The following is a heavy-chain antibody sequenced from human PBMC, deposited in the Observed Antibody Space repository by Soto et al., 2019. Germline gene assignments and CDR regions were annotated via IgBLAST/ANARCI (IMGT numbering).Heavy chain of an antibody. J-gene: IGHJ6*02. D-gene: IGHD2-15*01. Sequence: QVQLQESGPGLVKPSETLSLTCAVSGYSISSGYYWGWIRQPPGKGLEWIGTIYHSGSTYYNPSLKTRVTISVDTSKNQFSLKLSSVTAADTAVYYCARALYCSAGSCSPLRGMDVWGQGTTVTVSS. CDR2: IYHSGST. V-gene: IGHV4-38-2*01. CDR3: ARALYCSAGSCSPLRGMDV. CDR1: GYSISSGYY.